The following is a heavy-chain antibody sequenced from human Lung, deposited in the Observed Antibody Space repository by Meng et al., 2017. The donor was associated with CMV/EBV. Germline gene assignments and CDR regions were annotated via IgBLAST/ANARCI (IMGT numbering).Heavy chain of an antibody. CDR2: ISWNSGSI. V-gene: IGHV3-9*01. J-gene: IGHJ6*02. CDR1: GFTFDDYA. Sequence: SXAASGFTFDDYAMHWVRQAPGKGLEWVSGISWNSGSIGYADSVKGRFTISRGNAKNSLYLQMNSLRAEDTALYYCAKGHKQYYYYYYGMDVWGQGXTVTVSS. D-gene: IGHD1/OR15-1a*01. CDR3: AKGHKQYYYYYYGMDV.